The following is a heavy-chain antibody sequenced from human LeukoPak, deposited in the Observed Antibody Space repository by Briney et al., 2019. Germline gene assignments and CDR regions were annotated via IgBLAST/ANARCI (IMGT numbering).Heavy chain of an antibody. CDR1: GYTFTVYY. CDR2: INPNSGGT. D-gene: IGHD6-19*01. Sequence: ASVKVSCKASGYTFTVYYMHWVRQAPGQGLEWMGRINPNSGGTNYAQKFQGRVTMTRDTSISTAYMGLSRLRSDDTAVYYCARVRSDYSSGWFLDHDAFDIWGQGTMVTVSS. CDR3: ARVRSDYSSGWFLDHDAFDI. J-gene: IGHJ3*02. V-gene: IGHV1-2*06.